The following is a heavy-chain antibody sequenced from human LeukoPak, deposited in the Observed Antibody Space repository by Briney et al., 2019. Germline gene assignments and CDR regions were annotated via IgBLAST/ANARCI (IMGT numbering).Heavy chain of an antibody. CDR1: GYTFTSYG. Sequence: GASVKVSCKASGYTFTSYGISWARQAPGQGLEWMGYIITYNGNTNYAQKLQGRVTMTTDTSTSTAYMELRSLRSDDTAVYYCARDTKRSRARWENLGIDPWGQGTLVTVSS. CDR2: IITYNGNT. CDR3: ARDTKRSRARWENLGIDP. V-gene: IGHV1-18*01. J-gene: IGHJ5*02. D-gene: IGHD3-16*01.